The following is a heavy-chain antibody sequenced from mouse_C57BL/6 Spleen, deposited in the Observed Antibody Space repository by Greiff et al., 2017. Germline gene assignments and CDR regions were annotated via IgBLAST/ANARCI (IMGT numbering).Heavy chain of an antibody. CDR1: GYAFSSYW. D-gene: IGHD1-1*01. V-gene: IGHV1-80*01. Sequence: VQLQQSGAELVKPGASVKISCKASGYAFSSYWMNWVKQRPGKGLEWIGQIYPGDGDTNYNGKFKGKATLTADKSSSTAYMQLSSLTSEDSAVYFCARCTTVVDIDYWGQGTTLTVSS. CDR2: IYPGDGDT. CDR3: ARCTTVVDIDY. J-gene: IGHJ2*01.